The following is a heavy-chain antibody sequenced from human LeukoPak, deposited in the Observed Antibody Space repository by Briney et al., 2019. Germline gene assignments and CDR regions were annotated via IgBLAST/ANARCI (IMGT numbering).Heavy chain of an antibody. J-gene: IGHJ4*02. CDR1: GFTFSSSW. D-gene: IGHD5-18*01. Sequence: PGGSLRLSCVASGFTFSSSWMRWVRQAPGKGLEWVANIMQWGSEKYCVDSVKGRFTISRDNAKNSLYLQMNSLRAEDTAVYYCAREAGIPPSTQQWPTSVDYWGQGTLVTVSS. CDR3: AREAGIPPSTQQWPTSVDY. CDR2: IMQWGSEK. V-gene: IGHV3-7*05.